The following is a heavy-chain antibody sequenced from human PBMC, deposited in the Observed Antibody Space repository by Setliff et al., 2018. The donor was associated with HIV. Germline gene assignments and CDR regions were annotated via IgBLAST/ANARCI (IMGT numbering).Heavy chain of an antibody. CDR2: IYYSGST. J-gene: IGHJ4*02. Sequence: SETLSLTCTVSGGSISSGSYYWSWIRQPAGKGLEWIGHIYYSGSTNYNPSLKSRVTISVDTSKNQFSLKLSSVTAADTAVYYCARESVRAYYFDYWGQGTLVTVSS. CDR3: ARESVRAYYFDY. CDR1: GGSISSGSYY. V-gene: IGHV4-61*10.